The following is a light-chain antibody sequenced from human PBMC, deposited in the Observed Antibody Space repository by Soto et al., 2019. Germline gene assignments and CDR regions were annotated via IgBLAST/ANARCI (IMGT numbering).Light chain of an antibody. CDR2: DVS. Sequence: QSVLTQPASVSGSPGQSITISCTGTSSYVGTYNSVSWYQQYPGKAPKLMIHDVSNRPSGVSNRFSGSKSGNTASLTISGLQAEDEADYYCSSYTSSSSYVLGSGTKVTVL. J-gene: IGLJ1*01. CDR3: SSYTSSSSYV. CDR1: SSYVGTYNS. V-gene: IGLV2-14*01.